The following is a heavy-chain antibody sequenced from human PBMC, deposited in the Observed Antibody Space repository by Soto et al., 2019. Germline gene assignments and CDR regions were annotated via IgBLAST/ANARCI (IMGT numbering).Heavy chain of an antibody. Sequence: QVQLQESGPGLVKPSETLSLTCTVSGGSISSYYWSWIRQPPGKGLEWIGYIYYSGSTNYNPSLTGRVTIALDTSRYRCSLKVSSVTAGDLAVYSCARDRGTEGDCDYWGQGSLDTVSS. D-gene: IGHD3-16*01. CDR2: IYYSGST. V-gene: IGHV4-59*01. CDR1: GGSISSYY. CDR3: ARDRGTEGDCDY. J-gene: IGHJ4*02.